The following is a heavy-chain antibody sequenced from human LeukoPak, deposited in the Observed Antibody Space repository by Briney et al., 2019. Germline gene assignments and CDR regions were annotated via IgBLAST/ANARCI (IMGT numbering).Heavy chain of an antibody. V-gene: IGHV4-38-2*02. CDR1: GYSISSGYY. CDR3: ARSTDYDSSGYYYPTYYYFDY. D-gene: IGHD3-22*01. J-gene: IGHJ4*02. Sequence: SETLSLTCTVSGYSISSGYYWGWIRQPPGKGLEWIGSIYHTGSTYYNPSLKSRVTISVDTSKNQFSLKLSSVTAADTAVYYCARSTDYDSSGYYYPTYYYFDYWGQGTLVTVSS. CDR2: IYHTGST.